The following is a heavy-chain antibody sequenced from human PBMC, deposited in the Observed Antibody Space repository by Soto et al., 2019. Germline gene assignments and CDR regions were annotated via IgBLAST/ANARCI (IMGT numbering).Heavy chain of an antibody. J-gene: IGHJ4*02. D-gene: IGHD5-18*01. CDR3: ALQRYGEFDY. CDR1: GFSLSTIGVG. Sequence: QITLKESGPTLVKPTQTLTLTCTFSGFSLSTIGVGVGWIRQPPGKALEWLALIYWDEDKRYRPSLKSRLTIXXDTSKHQVVLTMTNMDPVDTATYSCALQRYGEFDYWGQGTLVTVSS. V-gene: IGHV2-5*02. CDR2: IYWDEDK.